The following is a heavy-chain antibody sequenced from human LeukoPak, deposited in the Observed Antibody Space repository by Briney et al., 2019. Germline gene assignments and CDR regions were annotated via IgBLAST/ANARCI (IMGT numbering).Heavy chain of an antibody. Sequence: PSETLSLTCTVSGGSISSYYWSWIRQPPGKGLEWIGEINHSGSTNYNPSLKSRVTISVDTSKNQFSLKLSSVTAADTAVYYCARGQGVQLWLRYFQHWGQGTLVTVSS. CDR3: ARGQGVQLWLRYFQH. CDR1: GGSISSYY. V-gene: IGHV4-34*01. D-gene: IGHD5-18*01. CDR2: INHSGST. J-gene: IGHJ1*01.